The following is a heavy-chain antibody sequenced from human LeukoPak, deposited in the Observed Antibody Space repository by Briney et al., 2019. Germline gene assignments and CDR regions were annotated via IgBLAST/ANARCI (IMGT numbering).Heavy chain of an antibody. Sequence: GGSLRLSCAASGFTFSSYSMNWVRQAPGKGLEWVSYILSFGSTIYYADSVKGRFTISRDNAKNSLYLQMNSLRAEDTAVYYCARDSVHTYYDFWSGYYAPYYYYYGMDVWGQGTTVTVSS. CDR2: ILSFGSTI. CDR1: GFTFSSYS. V-gene: IGHV3-48*04. J-gene: IGHJ6*02. CDR3: ARDSVHTYYDFWSGYYAPYYYYYGMDV. D-gene: IGHD3-3*01.